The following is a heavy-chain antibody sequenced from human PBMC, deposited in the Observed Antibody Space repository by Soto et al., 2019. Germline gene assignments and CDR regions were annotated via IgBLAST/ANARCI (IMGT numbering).Heavy chain of an antibody. CDR1: GYTFTSYG. CDR3: ARGGSYGPIDY. V-gene: IGHV1-18*01. Sequence: ASVKVSCKASGYTFTSYGINWVRQAPGQGLEWMGWISAYNGNTNYAQRFQGRVTMTTDTPTSTAYMQLRSLSSDDTAVYYCARGGSYGPIDYWGQGTLVTVSS. J-gene: IGHJ4*02. D-gene: IGHD5-18*01. CDR2: ISAYNGNT.